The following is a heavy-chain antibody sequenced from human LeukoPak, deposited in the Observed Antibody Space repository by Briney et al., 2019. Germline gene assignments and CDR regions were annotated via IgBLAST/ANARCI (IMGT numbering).Heavy chain of an antibody. CDR3: ARDALPTIPAAGREDAAFDI. CDR1: GFTFSTYA. J-gene: IGHJ3*02. V-gene: IGHV3-30*01. Sequence: GGSLRLTCAASGFTFSTYAMHWVRQAPGKGPEGVALISHDGSFKYYADPVKGRFTISRDNAKNTLYVQMNSLRTEDTAVYYCARDALPTIPAAGREDAAFDIWGQGTLVTVSS. CDR2: ISHDGSFK. D-gene: IGHD6-13*01.